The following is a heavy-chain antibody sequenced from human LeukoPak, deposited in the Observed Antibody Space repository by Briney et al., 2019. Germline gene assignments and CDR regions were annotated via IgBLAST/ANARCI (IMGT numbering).Heavy chain of an antibody. Sequence: KSSETLSLTCTVSGGSFSSYYWSWIRQPPGKGLEWIGYIYYSGSTNYNPSLKSRVTISVDTSKNQFSLKLSSVTAADTAVYYCARADYDILTGYYFFDYWGQGTLVTVSS. J-gene: IGHJ4*02. CDR1: GGSFSSYY. V-gene: IGHV4-59*01. CDR3: ARADYDILTGYYFFDY. D-gene: IGHD3-9*01. CDR2: IYYSGST.